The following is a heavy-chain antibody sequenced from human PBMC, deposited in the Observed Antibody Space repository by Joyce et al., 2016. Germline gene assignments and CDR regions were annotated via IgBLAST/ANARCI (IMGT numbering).Heavy chain of an antibody. CDR1: GCSISSSSYY. CDR3: ARIYGSGSYYYYYYYMDG. Sequence: QLQLQESGPGLVKPSETLSLTCTVYGCSISSSSYYWGWIRQPPGKGLEWIGSIYYSGSTYYDPSLKSRDTISVDTSKNQFSRRLSSVTAADTAVYYCARIYGSGSYYYYYYYMDGWGKGTTVTVSS. V-gene: IGHV4-39*07. D-gene: IGHD3-10*01. J-gene: IGHJ6*03. CDR2: IYYSGST.